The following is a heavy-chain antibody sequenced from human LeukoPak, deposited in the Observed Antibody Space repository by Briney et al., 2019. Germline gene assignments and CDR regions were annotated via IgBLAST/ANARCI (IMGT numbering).Heavy chain of an antibody. CDR2: ITTTSKTK. CDR1: GFTFSTYT. Sequence: GGSLRLSCAASGFTFSTYTMNWVRQAPGKGLEWVSYITTTSKTKLYTDSVRGRFTISRDNAKNSLYLQMNSLTAEDTAVYYCARGHIEFDPWGQGTLVTVSS. CDR3: ARGHIEFDP. D-gene: IGHD2-21*01. J-gene: IGHJ5*02. V-gene: IGHV3-48*01.